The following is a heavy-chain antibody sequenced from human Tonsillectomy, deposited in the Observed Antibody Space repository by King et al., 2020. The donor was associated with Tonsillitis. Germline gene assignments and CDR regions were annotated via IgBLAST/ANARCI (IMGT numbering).Heavy chain of an antibody. D-gene: IGHD3-16*01. Sequence: VQLVESGGGVVQPGRSLRLSCAASGFTFSTYDMHWVRQAPGKGLEWLAVISYDGSNKYYADSVKGRFTISRDNSKNTLYLQMNSLRAEDTAVYYCAKEVGVGAPVDYWGQGTLVTVSS. CDR2: ISYDGSNK. CDR1: GFTFSTYD. J-gene: IGHJ4*02. V-gene: IGHV3-30*18. CDR3: AKEVGVGAPVDY.